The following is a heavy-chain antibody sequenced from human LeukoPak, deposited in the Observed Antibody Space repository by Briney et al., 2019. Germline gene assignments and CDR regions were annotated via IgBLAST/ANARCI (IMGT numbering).Heavy chain of an antibody. D-gene: IGHD2-8*01. CDR3: AREIGPYCTNGVCPSYPYYYYGMDV. CDR2: IYYSGST. J-gene: IGHJ6*02. CDR1: GGSISSYY. V-gene: IGHV4-59*01. Sequence: SQTLSLTCTVSGGSISSYYWSWIRQPPGKGLEWIGYIYYSGSTNYNPSLKSRVTISVDTSKNQFSLKLSSVTAADTAVYYCAREIGPYCTNGVCPSYPYYYYGMDVWGQGTTVTVSS.